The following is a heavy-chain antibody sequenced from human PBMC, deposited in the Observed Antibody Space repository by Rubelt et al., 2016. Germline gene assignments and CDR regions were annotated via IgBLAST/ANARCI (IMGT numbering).Heavy chain of an antibody. CDR2: INPNSGGP. CDR1: GYTFTDYY. V-gene: IGHV1-2*06. Sequence: GASVKVSCKASGYTFTDYYMHWVRQAPGQGLEWLGRINPNSGGPNYAQKFQGRVTMTRDTSISTAYMELSRLRSDDTAGYYCARAGTRNYYYYGMDVWGQGTTVTVSS. J-gene: IGHJ6*02. CDR3: ARAGTRNYYYYGMDV.